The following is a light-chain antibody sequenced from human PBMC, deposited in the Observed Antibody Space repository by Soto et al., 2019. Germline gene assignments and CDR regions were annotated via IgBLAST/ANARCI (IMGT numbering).Light chain of an antibody. CDR1: QSVSSY. J-gene: IGKJ5*01. V-gene: IGKV3-11*01. CDR3: QQRSNWPPMIT. Sequence: EIVLTHSPATLSLSPWERATLSCRASQSVSSYLAWYQQKPGQAPRLLIYDASNRATGIPARFSGSGSGTDFTLTISSLEPEDFAVYYCQQRSNWPPMITFGQGTRLEIK. CDR2: DAS.